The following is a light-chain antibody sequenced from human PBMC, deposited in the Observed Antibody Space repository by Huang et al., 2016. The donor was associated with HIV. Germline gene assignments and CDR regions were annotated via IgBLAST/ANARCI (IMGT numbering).Light chain of an antibody. Sequence: EIVLTQSPATLSLSPGERATLSCRASQSVGSSLAWYQQRRGQAPRLLIYDASNRATGIPARFSGSGSGTDFTLTITSLGPEDFAVYFCQQRTTWPALTFGGGTKVEI. CDR2: DAS. CDR1: QSVGSS. V-gene: IGKV3-11*01. CDR3: QQRTTWPALT. J-gene: IGKJ4*01.